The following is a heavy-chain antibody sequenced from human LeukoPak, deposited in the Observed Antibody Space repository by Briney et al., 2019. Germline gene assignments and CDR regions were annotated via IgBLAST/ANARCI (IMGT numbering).Heavy chain of an antibody. Sequence: GGSLRLSCVVSGFTFNRCWMNWVRQAPGKGLEWVAHINPDGRDTYYVDSVKGRFTISRDNSKNTLYLQMNSLRAEDTAVYYCARGTCSSTSCRFPNWFDPWGQGTLVTVSS. V-gene: IGHV3-7*01. CDR3: ARGTCSSTSCRFPNWFDP. CDR1: GFTFNRCW. CDR2: INPDGRDT. J-gene: IGHJ5*02. D-gene: IGHD2-2*01.